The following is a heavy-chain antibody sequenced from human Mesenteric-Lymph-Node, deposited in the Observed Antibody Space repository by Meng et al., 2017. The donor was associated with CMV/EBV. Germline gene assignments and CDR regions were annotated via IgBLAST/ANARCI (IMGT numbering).Heavy chain of an antibody. CDR3: APGCSGGSCPIR. CDR1: GFTFSSYG. CDR2: IRYDGSNK. J-gene: IGHJ4*02. V-gene: IGHV3-30*02. Sequence: GGSLKISCAASGFTFSSYGMHWVRQAPGKGMEWVAFIRYDGSNKYYADSVQGRFTISRDNSKNTLYLQMNSLRAEDTAVYYCAPGCSGGSCPIRWGQGTLVTVSS. D-gene: IGHD2-15*01.